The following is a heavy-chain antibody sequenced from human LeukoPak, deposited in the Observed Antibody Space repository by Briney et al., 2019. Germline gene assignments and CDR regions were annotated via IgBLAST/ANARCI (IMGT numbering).Heavy chain of an antibody. D-gene: IGHD2-2*01. CDR3: ARDLYSTSWSPGY. CDR2: ITTSNYM. V-gene: IGHV3-21*01. J-gene: IGHJ4*02. Sequence: PGGSLRLSCAASGXTFSSYSVNWVRQAPGKGLEWVSSITTSNYMYYAGSVKGRFTISRDNAKNSVYLQMNSLRAEDTAVYYCARDLYSTSWSPGYWGQGTLVTVSS. CDR1: GXTFSSYS.